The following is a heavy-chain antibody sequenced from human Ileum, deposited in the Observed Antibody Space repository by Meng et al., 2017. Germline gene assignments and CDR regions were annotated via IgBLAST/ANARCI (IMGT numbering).Heavy chain of an antibody. CDR2: ISYEGSQK. V-gene: IGHV3-30*09. J-gene: IGHJ4*02. Sequence: GESLKISCAASGFTFRTYPMHWVRQPPGKGLEWVSIISYEGSQKLYADSVKGRFAISRDNSKDTVFLEMNSLRADDTAVYYCARAPNTAWHNFDYWGQGTLVTVSS. CDR3: ARAPNTAWHNFDY. D-gene: IGHD2-21*01. CDR1: GFTFRTYP.